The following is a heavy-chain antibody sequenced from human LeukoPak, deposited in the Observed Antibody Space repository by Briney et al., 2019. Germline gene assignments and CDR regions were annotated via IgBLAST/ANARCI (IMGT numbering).Heavy chain of an antibody. Sequence: GRSLRLSCAASGFTLSSYAMHWVRQAPGKGLEWVAVISYDGSNKYYADSVKGRFTISRDNSKNTLYLQMNSLRAEDTAVYYCARVVDYGDYGPHGYFQHWGQGTLVTVSS. V-gene: IGHV3-30-3*01. CDR1: GFTLSSYA. J-gene: IGHJ1*01. CDR3: ARVVDYGDYGPHGYFQH. D-gene: IGHD4-17*01. CDR2: ISYDGSNK.